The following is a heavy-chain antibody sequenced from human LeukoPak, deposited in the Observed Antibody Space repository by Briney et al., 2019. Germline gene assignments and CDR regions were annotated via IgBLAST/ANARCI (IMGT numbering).Heavy chain of an antibody. J-gene: IGHJ5*02. CDR1: GFTFSSYS. CDR2: ISSSSSYI. Sequence: GGSLRLSCAASGFTFSSYSMNWVRQAPGKGLEWVSSISSSSSYIYYADSVKGRFTISRDNAKNSLYLQMNSLRAEDTAVYYCATLTAANNLFDPWGQGTLVTVSS. D-gene: IGHD6-13*01. V-gene: IGHV3-21*01. CDR3: ATLTAANNLFDP.